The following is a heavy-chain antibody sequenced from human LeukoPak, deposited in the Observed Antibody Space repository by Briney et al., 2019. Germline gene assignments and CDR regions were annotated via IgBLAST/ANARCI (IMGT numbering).Heavy chain of an antibody. J-gene: IGHJ3*02. Sequence: GGSLRLSCAASGFTFSSYSMNWVRQAPGKGLEWVSSISGSSSYVNYADSVKGRFTISRDNAQNSLFLQLNSLRAEDTAVYYCARDPYSSGWYKDAFDIWGQGTMVTVSS. D-gene: IGHD6-19*01. CDR2: ISGSSSYV. V-gene: IGHV3-21*01. CDR1: GFTFSSYS. CDR3: ARDPYSSGWYKDAFDI.